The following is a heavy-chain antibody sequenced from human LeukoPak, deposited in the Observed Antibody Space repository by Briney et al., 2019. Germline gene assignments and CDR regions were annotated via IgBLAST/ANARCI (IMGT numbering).Heavy chain of an antibody. Sequence: SETLSLTCTVSGGSFSSSSYYWGWIRQPPGKGLEWIGSIYYSGSTYYNPSLKSRVTISVDTSKNQFSLKLSSVTAADTAVYYCARINSYGVIWGQGTLVTVSS. J-gene: IGHJ4*02. D-gene: IGHD5-18*01. V-gene: IGHV4-39*01. CDR3: ARINSYGVI. CDR1: GGSFSSSSYY. CDR2: IYYSGST.